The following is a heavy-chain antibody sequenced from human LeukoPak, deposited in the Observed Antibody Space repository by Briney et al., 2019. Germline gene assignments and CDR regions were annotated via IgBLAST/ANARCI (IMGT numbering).Heavy chain of an antibody. CDR2: INPNSGGT. D-gene: IGHD2-2*01. V-gene: IGHV1-2*02. J-gene: IGHJ4*02. CDR3: ARGGYCSSTSCYPPGY. CDR1: GYTFTGYY. Sequence: GSVRVSCKASGYTFTGYYMHWVRQAPGQGLEWMGWINPNSGGTNYAQKSQGRVTMTRDTSISTAYMELSRLRSDDTAVYYCARGGYCSSTSCYPPGYWGQGTLVTVSS.